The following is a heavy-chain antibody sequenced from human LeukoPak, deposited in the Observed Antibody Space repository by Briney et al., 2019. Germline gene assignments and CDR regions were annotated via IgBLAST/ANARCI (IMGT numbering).Heavy chain of an antibody. J-gene: IGHJ3*02. D-gene: IGHD3-22*01. CDR1: GYSFTSYW. CDR2: IYPGDSDT. CDR3: ARRLRYYYDSSGYYYDDAFDI. Sequence: GESLKISCKGSGYSFTSYWIGWVRQMPGKGLEWMGIIYPGDSDTRYSPSFQGQVTISADKSINTAYLQWSSLKASDTAMYYCARRLRYYYDSSGYYYDDAFDIWGQGTMVTVSS. V-gene: IGHV5-51*01.